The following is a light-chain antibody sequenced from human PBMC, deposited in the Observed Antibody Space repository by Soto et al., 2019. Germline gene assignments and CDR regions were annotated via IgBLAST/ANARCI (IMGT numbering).Light chain of an antibody. V-gene: IGLV2-14*01. CDR3: SSCTSSTTFPI. J-gene: IGLJ2*01. CDR1: SSDVGGYKY. CDR2: DVS. Sequence: QSALTQPASVSGSPGQSITISCTGTSSDVGGYKYVSWYQQHPGKAPKLMIYDVSARPSGVSNRFTGSKSGNTASLTISGLRAEDEADYYCSSCTSSTTFPIFGGGTELTVL.